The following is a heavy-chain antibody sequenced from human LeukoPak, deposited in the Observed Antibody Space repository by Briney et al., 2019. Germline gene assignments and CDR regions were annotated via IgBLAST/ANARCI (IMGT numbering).Heavy chain of an antibody. CDR1: GGSISSYY. J-gene: IGHJ4*02. CDR2: IYYSGST. D-gene: IGHD6-6*01. Sequence: SETLSLTCTVSGGSISSYYWSWIRQPPGKGLEWIGYIYYSGSTNYNPSLKSRVTISVDTSKNQFSLKLSSVTAADTAVYYCARAQLFHYFDYWGQGTLVTVSS. CDR3: ARAQLFHYFDY. V-gene: IGHV4-59*01.